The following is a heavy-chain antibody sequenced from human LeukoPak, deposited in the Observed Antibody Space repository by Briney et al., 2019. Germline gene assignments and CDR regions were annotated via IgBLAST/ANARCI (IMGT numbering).Heavy chain of an antibody. CDR2: INHSGST. J-gene: IGHJ5*02. V-gene: IGHV4-34*01. CDR1: GFTFRSYW. D-gene: IGHD1-14*01. CDR3: ARGRTAQPGYNWFDP. Sequence: GSLRLSCEVSGFTFRSYWMSWVRQPPGKGLEWIGEINHSGSTNYNPSLKSRVTISVDTSKNQFSLKLSSVTAADTAVYYCARGRTAQPGYNWFDPWGQGTLVTVSS.